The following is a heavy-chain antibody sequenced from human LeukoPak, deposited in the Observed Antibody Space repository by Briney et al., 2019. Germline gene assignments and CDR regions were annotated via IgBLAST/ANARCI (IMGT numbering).Heavy chain of an antibody. Sequence: GGSLRLSCAASGFTFSTYWMNWVRQAPGKGLEWVAVVWFDGTNKYYADSVKGRFTISRDNSKNTVYLQMNSLRADDTAVYYCARDRVTKQAPPGYWGQGTLVTVSS. J-gene: IGHJ4*02. CDR1: GFTFSTYW. D-gene: IGHD2-8*01. V-gene: IGHV3-33*08. CDR3: ARDRVTKQAPPGY. CDR2: VWFDGTNK.